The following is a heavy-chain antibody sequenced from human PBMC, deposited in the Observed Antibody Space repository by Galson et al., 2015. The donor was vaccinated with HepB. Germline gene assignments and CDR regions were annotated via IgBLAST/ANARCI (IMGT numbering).Heavy chain of an antibody. CDR1: GYTFTSYG. Sequence: SVKVSCKASGYTFTSYGISWVRQAPGQGLEWMGWISAYNGNTNYAQKLQGRVTMTTDTSTSTAYMELRSLRSDDTAVYYCARLGTEMVRGVTGWFDPWGQGTLVTVSS. V-gene: IGHV1-18*01. CDR3: ARLGTEMVRGVTGWFDP. D-gene: IGHD3-10*01. CDR2: ISAYNGNT. J-gene: IGHJ5*02.